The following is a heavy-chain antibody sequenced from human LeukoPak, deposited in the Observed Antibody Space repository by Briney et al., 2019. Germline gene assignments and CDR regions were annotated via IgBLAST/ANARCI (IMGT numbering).Heavy chain of an antibody. CDR1: GGSISSSSYY. V-gene: IGHV4-39*07. Sequence: SETLSLTCTVSGGSISSSSYYWGWIRQPPGKGLEWTGSIYYSGSTYYNPSLKSRVTISVDTSKNQFSLKLSSVTAADTAVYYCASSDSSSPGDYWGQGTLVTVSS. J-gene: IGHJ4*02. D-gene: IGHD6-6*01. CDR3: ASSDSSSPGDY. CDR2: IYYSGST.